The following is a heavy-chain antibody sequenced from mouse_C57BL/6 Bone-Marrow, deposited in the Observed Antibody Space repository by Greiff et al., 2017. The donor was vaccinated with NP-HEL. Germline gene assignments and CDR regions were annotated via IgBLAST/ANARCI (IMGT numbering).Heavy chain of an antibody. CDR2: INPSTGGT. CDR3: ARSIYYDYDGYAMDY. CDR1: GYSFTGYY. Sequence: EVQLQQSGPELVKPGASVKISCKASGYSFTGYYMNWVKQSPEKSLEWIGEINPSTGGTTYNQKFKAKATLTVDKSSSTAYMQLKSLTSEDSAVYYCARSIYYDYDGYAMDYWGQGTSVTVSS. V-gene: IGHV1-42*01. D-gene: IGHD2-4*01. J-gene: IGHJ4*01.